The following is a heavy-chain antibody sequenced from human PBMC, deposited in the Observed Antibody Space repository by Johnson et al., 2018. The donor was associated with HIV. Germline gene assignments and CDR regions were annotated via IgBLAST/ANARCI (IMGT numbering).Heavy chain of an antibody. J-gene: IGHJ3*02. D-gene: IGHD5-12*01. V-gene: IGHV3-66*02. Sequence: VQLVESGGGVVQPGRSLRLSCAASGFTFSSNYMSWVRQAPGKGLEWVSVIYSGGSTYYEDSVKGRFTISRKNSKNKLYLQMNSRRAEDTAVDYCARGGRVATILGAFDIWGQGTMVTVSS. CDR3: ARGGRVATILGAFDI. CDR1: GFTFSSNY. CDR2: IYSGGST.